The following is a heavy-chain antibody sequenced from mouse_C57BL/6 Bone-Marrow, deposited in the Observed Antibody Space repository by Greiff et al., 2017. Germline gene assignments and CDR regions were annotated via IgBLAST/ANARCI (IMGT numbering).Heavy chain of an antibody. CDR3: ARHGSSWDWYFDV. CDR2: IDPSDSET. D-gene: IGHD1-1*01. Sequence: QVQLKQPGAELVRPGSSVKLSCKASGYTFTSYWMHWVKQRPIQGLEWIGNIDPSDSETHYNQKFKDKATLTVDKSSSTAYMQLSSLTSEDSAVYDCARHGSSWDWYFDVWGTGTTVTVSS. V-gene: IGHV1-52*01. CDR1: GYTFTSYW. J-gene: IGHJ1*03.